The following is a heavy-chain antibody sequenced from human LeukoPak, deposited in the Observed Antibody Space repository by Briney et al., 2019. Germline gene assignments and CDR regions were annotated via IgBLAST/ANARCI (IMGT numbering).Heavy chain of an antibody. Sequence: SETLSLTCTVSGGSISSSSYYWGWIRQPPGKGLEWIGSIYHSGSTYYNPSLKSRVTISVDTSKNQFSLKLSSVTAADTAVYYCARDPSVGGDHSGWLCDYWGQGTLVTVSS. J-gene: IGHJ4*02. CDR1: GGSISSSSYY. D-gene: IGHD6-19*01. CDR2: IYHSGST. CDR3: ARDPSVGGDHSGWLCDY. V-gene: IGHV4-39*07.